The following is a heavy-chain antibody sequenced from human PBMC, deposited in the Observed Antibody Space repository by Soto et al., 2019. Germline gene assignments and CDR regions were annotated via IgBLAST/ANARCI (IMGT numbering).Heavy chain of an antibody. CDR3: ARSYIAAAGYYYYYYGMDV. Sequence: GGSLRLSCAASGFTFSSYGMHWVRQAPGKGLEWVAVIWYDGSNKYYADSVKGRFTISRDNSKNTLYLQMNSLRAEDTAVYYCARSYIAAAGYYYYYYGMDVWGQGTTVTVSS. CDR1: GFTFSSYG. J-gene: IGHJ6*02. CDR2: IWYDGSNK. D-gene: IGHD6-13*01. V-gene: IGHV3-33*01.